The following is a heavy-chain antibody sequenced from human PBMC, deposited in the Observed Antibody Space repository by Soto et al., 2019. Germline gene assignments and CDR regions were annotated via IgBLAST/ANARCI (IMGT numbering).Heavy chain of an antibody. J-gene: IGHJ4*02. CDR2: ISASNGNT. Sequence: QVQLVQSGAAVVKPGASVKVSCKASGYSFTSYAISWVRQAPGQGLEWMGWISASNGNTDYAQKLQGRVTMTTDTSTSTTYMEVRSLRSDDTAVYYCVRDGGVVVPRTLWWTFDYWGPGTLVTVSS. CDR1: GYSFTSYA. D-gene: IGHD2-15*01. V-gene: IGHV1-18*01. CDR3: VRDGGVVVPRTLWWTFDY.